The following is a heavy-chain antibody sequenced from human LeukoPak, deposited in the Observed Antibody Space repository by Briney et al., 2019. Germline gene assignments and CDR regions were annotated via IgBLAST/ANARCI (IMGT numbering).Heavy chain of an antibody. D-gene: IGHD5-18*01. CDR1: GFTFDDYA. J-gene: IGHJ4*02. CDR3: AKDYRGYSYEPYYFDY. V-gene: IGHV3-9*01. Sequence: PGGSLRLSCAASGFTFDDYAMPWVRQAPGKGLEWVSGISWNSGSIGYADSVKGRFTISRDNAKNSLYLQMNSLRAEDTALYYCAKDYRGYSYEPYYFDYWGQGTLVTVSS. CDR2: ISWNSGSI.